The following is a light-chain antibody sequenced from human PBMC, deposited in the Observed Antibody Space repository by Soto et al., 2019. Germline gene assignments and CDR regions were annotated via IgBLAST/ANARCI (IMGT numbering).Light chain of an antibody. Sequence: EIVMTQSPATLSVSPGERATLSCRASQSFSSNLAWYQQKPGQAPRLLIYGASTRATGVPARFSGSGSGTDFTLTFSSLEPEDFAVYYCQQYDNSFTFGGGTMVDIK. J-gene: IGKJ4*01. CDR1: QSFSSN. CDR2: GAS. CDR3: QQYDNSFT. V-gene: IGKV3-15*01.